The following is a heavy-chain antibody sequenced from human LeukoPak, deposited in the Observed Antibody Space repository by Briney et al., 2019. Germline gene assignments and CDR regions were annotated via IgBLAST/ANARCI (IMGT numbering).Heavy chain of an antibody. Sequence: GGSLRLSCAASGFTFSSYNMNWVRQAPGKGLEWVSSISSSSSYIYYADSVKGRFTISRDNVKNSLYLQMNSLRAEDTAVYYFARVGATAGRLVLDYWGQGTLVTVSS. V-gene: IGHV3-21*01. D-gene: IGHD6-13*01. CDR1: GFTFSSYN. CDR3: ARVGATAGRLVLDY. J-gene: IGHJ4*02. CDR2: ISSSSSYI.